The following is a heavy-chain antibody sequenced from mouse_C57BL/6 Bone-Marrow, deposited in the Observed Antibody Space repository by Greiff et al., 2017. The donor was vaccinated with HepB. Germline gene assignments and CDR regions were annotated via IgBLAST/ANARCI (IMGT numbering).Heavy chain of an antibody. V-gene: IGHV1-15*01. J-gene: IGHJ3*01. D-gene: IGHD1-1*01. Sequence: VQLQHSGAELVRPGASVTLSCKASGYTFTDYEMHWVKQTPVHGLEWIGAIDPETGGTAYNQKFKGKAILTADKSPSTAYMELRSLTSEDSAVYYCTRHDYGSSYDVAYWGQGTLVTVSA. CDR2: IDPETGGT. CDR1: GYTFTDYE. CDR3: TRHDYGSSYDVAY.